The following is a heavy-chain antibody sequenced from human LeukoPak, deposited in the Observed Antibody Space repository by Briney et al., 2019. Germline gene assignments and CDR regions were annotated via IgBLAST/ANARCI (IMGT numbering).Heavy chain of an antibody. D-gene: IGHD6-13*01. Sequence: SETLSLTCAVYGGSFSGYYWSWIRQPPGKGLEWIGEINHSESTNYNPSLKSRVTISVDTSKNQFSLKLSSVTAADTAVYYCARGRGVSSWYRYWGQGTLVTVSS. CDR2: INHSEST. V-gene: IGHV4-34*01. CDR1: GGSFSGYY. CDR3: ARGRGVSSWYRY. J-gene: IGHJ4*02.